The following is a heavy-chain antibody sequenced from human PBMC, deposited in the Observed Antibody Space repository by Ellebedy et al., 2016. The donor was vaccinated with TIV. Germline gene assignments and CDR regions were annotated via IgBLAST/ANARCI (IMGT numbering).Heavy chain of an antibody. V-gene: IGHV1-18*01. CDR1: GYTFNNYD. J-gene: IGHJ4*02. CDR2: ISVSTGNT. CDR3: ARRMYTTNWYTFGY. Sequence: AASVKVSCKASGYTFNNYDIAWVRQAPGQGLEWMGWISVSTGNTNYAQKFQDRFTMTTDTSTTTAYMDLRSLRSDDTAVYYCARRMYTTNWYTFGYWGQGTQVNVSS. D-gene: IGHD6-13*01.